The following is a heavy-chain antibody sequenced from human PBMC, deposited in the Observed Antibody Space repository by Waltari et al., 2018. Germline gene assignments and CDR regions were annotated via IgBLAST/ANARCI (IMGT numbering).Heavy chain of an antibody. CDR2: IYYSGST. D-gene: IGHD3-9*01. Sequence: QVQLQESGPGLVKPSETLSLTCTVSGGSISSYYWSWIRQPPGKGLEWIGYIYYSGSTNYNPSLKSRVTISVDTSKNQFSLKLSSVTAADTAVYYCARLNTDWDYFDYWGQGTLVIVSS. V-gene: IGHV4-59*01. CDR3: ARLNTDWDYFDY. J-gene: IGHJ4*02. CDR1: GGSISSYY.